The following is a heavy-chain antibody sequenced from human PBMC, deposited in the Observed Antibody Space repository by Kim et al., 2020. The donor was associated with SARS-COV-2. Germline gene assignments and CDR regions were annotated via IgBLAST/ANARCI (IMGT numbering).Heavy chain of an antibody. CDR1: GDSVSSGIYY. D-gene: IGHD3-16*01. CDR2: AYYSGYT. CDR3: AGGTDYDLDY. Sequence: SETLSLTCTVSGDSVSSGIYYWTWNRQPPGKALEWISYAYYSGYTKNNPSLKSRVTSSVDTSKNQFSLKVTSVTAADTAIYYCAGGTDYDLDYWGQGT. V-gene: IGHV4-61*01. J-gene: IGHJ4*02.